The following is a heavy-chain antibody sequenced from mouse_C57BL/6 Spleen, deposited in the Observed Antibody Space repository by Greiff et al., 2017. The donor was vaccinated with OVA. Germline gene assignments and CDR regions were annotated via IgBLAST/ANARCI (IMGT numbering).Heavy chain of an antibody. D-gene: IGHD1-1*01. CDR3: ARQIITTVVAPFDY. CDR1: GFTFSSYG. J-gene: IGHJ2*01. CDR2: ISSGGSYT. V-gene: IGHV5-6*01. Sequence: DVQLVESGGDLVKPGGSLKLSCAASGFTFSSYGMSWVRQTPDKRLEWVATISSGGSYTYYPDSVKGRFTISRDNAKNTLYLQMSSLKSEDTAMYYCARQIITTVVAPFDYWGQGTTLTVSS.